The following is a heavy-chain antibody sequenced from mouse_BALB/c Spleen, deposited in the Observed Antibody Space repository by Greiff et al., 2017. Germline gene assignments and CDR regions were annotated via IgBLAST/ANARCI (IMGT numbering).Heavy chain of an antibody. V-gene: IGHV1S22*01. J-gene: IGHJ2*01. CDR1: GYTFTSYW. D-gene: IGHD2-1*01. CDR2: IYPGSGST. CDR3: TRKGGNYGFDY. Sequence: LQQPGSELVRPGASVKLSCKASGYTFTSYWMHWVKQRPGQGLEWIGNIYPGSGSTNYDEKFKSKATLTVDTSSSTAYMQLSSLTSEDSAVYYCTRKGGNYGFDYWGQGTTLTVSS.